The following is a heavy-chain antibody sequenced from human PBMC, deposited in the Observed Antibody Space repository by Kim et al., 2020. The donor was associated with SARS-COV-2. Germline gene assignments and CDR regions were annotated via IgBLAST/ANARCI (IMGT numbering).Heavy chain of an antibody. CDR2: ISYDGSNK. CDR3: AKDNWGMDYYDSSGYYLDY. CDR1: GFTFSSYG. Sequence: GGSLRLSCAASGFTFSSYGMHWVRQAPGKGLEWVAVISYDGSNKYYADSVKGRFTISRDNSKNTLYLQMNSLRAEDTAVYYCAKDNWGMDYYDSSGYYLDYWGQGTLVTVSS. D-gene: IGHD3-22*01. J-gene: IGHJ4*02. V-gene: IGHV3-30*18.